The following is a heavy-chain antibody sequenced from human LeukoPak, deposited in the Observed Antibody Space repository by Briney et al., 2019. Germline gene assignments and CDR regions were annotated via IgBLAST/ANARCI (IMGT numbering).Heavy chain of an antibody. Sequence: GGSLRLSCTASGFTFSDCDMNWFRQAPGKGLEWVSSISYRTSHIYYADSVNGRFTISRDNAKNSLYLQMDSLRAEDTAVYFCGRAFPPLRTAAAGDYWGQGTLVTVSS. CDR1: GFTFSDCD. CDR2: ISYRTSHI. D-gene: IGHD6-13*01. J-gene: IGHJ4*02. V-gene: IGHV3-21*01. CDR3: GRAFPPLRTAAAGDY.